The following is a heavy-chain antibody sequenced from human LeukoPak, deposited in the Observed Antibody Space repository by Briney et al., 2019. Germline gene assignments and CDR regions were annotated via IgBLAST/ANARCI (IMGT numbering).Heavy chain of an antibody. D-gene: IGHD2-2*01. CDR1: GFTFSSYW. CDR3: VRGVVVAPRSAFDI. Sequence: LAGGSLRLSCAASGFTFSSYWITWVRQAPGKGLEWVANINQDGSEECYVDSVKGRFTISRDNAKNSLSLQMNSLRVEDTAVYYCVRGVVVAPRSAFDIWGQGTMVTVSS. V-gene: IGHV3-7*01. J-gene: IGHJ3*02. CDR2: INQDGSEE.